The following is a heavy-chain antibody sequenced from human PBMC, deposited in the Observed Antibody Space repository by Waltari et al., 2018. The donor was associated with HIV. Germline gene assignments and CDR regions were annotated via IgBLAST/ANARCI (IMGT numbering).Heavy chain of an antibody. J-gene: IGHJ6*02. CDR2: INHSGST. D-gene: IGHD3-10*01. CDR3: ARRGTYYYGSGSPSTGMDV. CDR1: GGSFSGYY. V-gene: IGHV4-34*01. Sequence: QVQLQQWGAGLLKPSETLSLTCAVYGGSFSGYYWSWIRQPPGKGLEWIGEINHSGSTNNTPSLKSRVTISVDTSKNQFSLKLSSVTAADTAVYYCARRGTYYYGSGSPSTGMDVWGQGTTVTVSS.